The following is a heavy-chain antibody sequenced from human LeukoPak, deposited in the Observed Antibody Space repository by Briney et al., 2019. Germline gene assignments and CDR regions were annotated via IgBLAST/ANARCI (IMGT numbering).Heavy chain of an antibody. Sequence: PSETLSLTCTVSGASISTYYWSWIRQPPGTGLEWIGYIYNNLNTNYKPSLRSRVTISVGTSKNQFSLKLRSVTAADTAVSYCARHGSTFYFESWGQGTLVTVSS. CDR3: ARHGSTFYFES. D-gene: IGHD2-2*03. CDR2: IYNNLNT. CDR1: GASISTYY. J-gene: IGHJ4*02. V-gene: IGHV4-59*08.